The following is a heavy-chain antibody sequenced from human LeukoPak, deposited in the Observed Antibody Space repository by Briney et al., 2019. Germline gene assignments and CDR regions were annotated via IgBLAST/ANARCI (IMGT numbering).Heavy chain of an antibody. CDR2: ISSSPSYI. D-gene: IGHD3-10*01. J-gene: IGHJ4*02. CDR3: ARGNLWFGELVY. CDR1: GFSFSRYN. Sequence: GGSLRLSCAASGFSFSRYNMNWVRQAPGKGLEWVSSISSSPSYIYYADSVKGRFTISRDDAKNSLYLQMNSLRAEDTAVYYCARGNLWFGELVYWGQGTLVTVSS. V-gene: IGHV3-21*01.